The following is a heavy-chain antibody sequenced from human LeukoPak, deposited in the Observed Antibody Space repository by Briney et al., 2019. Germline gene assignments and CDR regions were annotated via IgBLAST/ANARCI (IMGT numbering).Heavy chain of an antibody. CDR2: IVVGSGNT. D-gene: IGHD2-15*01. J-gene: IGHJ6*02. Sequence: ASVKVSCKASGFTFTSSAVQWVRQARGQRLEWIGWIVVGSGNTNYAQKFQERVTITRDMSTSTAYMELSSLRSEDTAVYYCAWGMKTYCSGGSCYSRYYYGMDVWGQGTTVTVSS. CDR1: GFTFTSSA. CDR3: AWGMKTYCSGGSCYSRYYYGMDV. V-gene: IGHV1-58*01.